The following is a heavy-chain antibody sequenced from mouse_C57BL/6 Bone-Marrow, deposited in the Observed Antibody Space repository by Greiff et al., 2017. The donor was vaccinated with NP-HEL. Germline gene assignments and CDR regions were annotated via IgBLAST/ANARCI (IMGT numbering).Heavy chain of an antibody. D-gene: IGHD1-1*01. CDR1: GYTFTDYN. J-gene: IGHJ3*01. CDR3: ARGECGSSYPGFAY. CDR2: FNPNNGGT. V-gene: IGHV1-22*01. Sequence: EVQLQQSGPELVKPGASVKMSCKASGYTFTDYNMHWVKQSHGQSLEWIGYFNPNNGGTSYNQKFKGKATLTVNKSSSTAYMELRSLTSEDSAVYYCARGECGSSYPGFAYWGQGTLVTVSA.